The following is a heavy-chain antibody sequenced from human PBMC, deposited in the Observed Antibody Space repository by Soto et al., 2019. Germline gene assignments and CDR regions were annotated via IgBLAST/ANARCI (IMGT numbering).Heavy chain of an antibody. CDR1: GFTFSSYG. J-gene: IGHJ6*02. D-gene: IGHD5-12*01. Sequence: QVQLVESGGGVVQPGRSLRLSCAASGFTFSSYGMHWVRQAPGKGLEWVAVIWYDGSNKYYADSVKGRFTISRDNSKNTLFLQVNSLRAEDTAVYHCATSVGAGAYSNPYYNGLDVCGQGTTVTVS. CDR2: IWYDGSNK. CDR3: ATSVGAGAYSNPYYNGLDV. V-gene: IGHV3-33*01.